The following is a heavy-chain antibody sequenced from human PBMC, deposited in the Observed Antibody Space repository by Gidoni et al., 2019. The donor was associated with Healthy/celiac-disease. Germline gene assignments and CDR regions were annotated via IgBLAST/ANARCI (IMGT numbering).Heavy chain of an antibody. CDR2: SSGSVGIT. J-gene: IGHJ6*02. V-gene: IGHV3-23*01. D-gene: IGHD3-3*01. CDR1: GFTFSSYA. CDR3: AKESAMITIFGVVPPYYYYGMDV. Sequence: EVQLLESGGGLVQPGGSLRLSCAASGFTFSSYAMSWVRQAQGKGLGWVSGSSGSVGITYYADSVKGRFTISRDNSKNTLYLQMNSLRAEDTAVYYCAKESAMITIFGVVPPYYYYGMDVWGQGTTVTVSS.